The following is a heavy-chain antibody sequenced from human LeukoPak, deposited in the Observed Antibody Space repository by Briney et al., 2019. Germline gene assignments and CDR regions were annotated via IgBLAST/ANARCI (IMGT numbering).Heavy chain of an antibody. J-gene: IGHJ4*02. CDR3: AKEDYGGNGAPFDY. D-gene: IGHD4-23*01. V-gene: IGHV3-23*01. CDR2: ISGSGDNT. CDR1: GFTFSGFA. Sequence: GGSLRLSCAASGFTFSGFAMSWVRRTPGKGLEWVSGISGSGDNTLYADSVKGRFTISRDNSKNTLYLEMNSLRAEDTAIYYCAKEDYGGNGAPFDYRGQGTLVTVSS.